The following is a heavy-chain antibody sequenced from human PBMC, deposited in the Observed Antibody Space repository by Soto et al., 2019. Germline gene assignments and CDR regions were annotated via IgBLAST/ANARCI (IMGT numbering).Heavy chain of an antibody. Sequence: QVQLEQSGAEVKKPGSSVKASCKASGGTFRTSAISWVRQAPGQGLEWMGGIMPIFRTPDYAQKFQGRVIITADEFTGTAYMEFSGLRSDDTAVYYCARDKDRPQLGGNYYYILDVWGQGTTITVSS. CDR1: GGTFRTSA. CDR3: ARDKDRPQLGGNYYYILDV. CDR2: IMPIFRTP. D-gene: IGHD3-3*02. J-gene: IGHJ6*02. V-gene: IGHV1-69*12.